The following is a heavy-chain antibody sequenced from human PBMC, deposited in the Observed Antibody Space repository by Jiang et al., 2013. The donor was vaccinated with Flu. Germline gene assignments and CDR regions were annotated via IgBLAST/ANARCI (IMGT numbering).Heavy chain of an antibody. CDR3: ARHKITISGYGPEDGLDL. J-gene: IGHJ3*01. CDR2: VYDSGST. D-gene: IGHD5-12*01. CDR1: GDYIRGY. Sequence: GSGLVKPSETLSLTCTVSGDYIRGYWSWVRQPPGKGLEWIGFVYDSGSTNYNPSLTSRVTMSVDTSKNQFSLKLYSVTAADTAVYFCARHKITISGYGPEDGLDLVGQGTRVT. V-gene: IGHV4-59*08.